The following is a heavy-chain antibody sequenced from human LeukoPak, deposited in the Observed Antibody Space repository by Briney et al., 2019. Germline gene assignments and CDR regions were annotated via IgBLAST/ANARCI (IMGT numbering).Heavy chain of an antibody. CDR3: ARHKPTGIAAAGNDY. J-gene: IGHJ4*02. D-gene: IGHD6-13*01. Sequence: PSETLSLTCTVSGGSISSSSYYWGWIRQPPGKGLEWIGSINYSGSTFYNPSLRSRVTISVDTSKNQFSLKLRSVTAADTAVYYCARHKPTGIAAAGNDYWGQGTLVTVSS. V-gene: IGHV4-39*01. CDR1: GGSISSSSYY. CDR2: INYSGST.